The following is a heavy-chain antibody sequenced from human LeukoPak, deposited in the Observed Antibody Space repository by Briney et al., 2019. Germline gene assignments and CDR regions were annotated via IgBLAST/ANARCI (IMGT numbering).Heavy chain of an antibody. CDR1: GFSIDDYA. Sequence: GRSLRLSCAASGFSIDDYAMHWVRQAPGKGLEWVSGISWNSGSIASADSVKGRFTISRDNSKSTLYLQMNSLRAEDTALYYCVKDGGYQDSTYFDYWGQGTLVTVSS. J-gene: IGHJ4*02. D-gene: IGHD3-22*01. CDR3: VKDGGYQDSTYFDY. CDR2: ISWNSGSI. V-gene: IGHV3-9*01.